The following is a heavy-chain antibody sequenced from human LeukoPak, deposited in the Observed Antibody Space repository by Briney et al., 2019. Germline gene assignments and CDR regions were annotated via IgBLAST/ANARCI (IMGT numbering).Heavy chain of an antibody. CDR2: ISGDGGST. Sequence: PGGSLRLSCAASGFTFDDYAMHWVRQAPGKGLEWVSLISGDGGSTYYADSVKGRFTISRDNSKNSLYLQTNSLRTEDTALYYCAKDITWQLVPDYWGQGTLVTVSS. D-gene: IGHD6-6*01. V-gene: IGHV3-43*02. J-gene: IGHJ4*02. CDR1: GFTFDDYA. CDR3: AKDITWQLVPDY.